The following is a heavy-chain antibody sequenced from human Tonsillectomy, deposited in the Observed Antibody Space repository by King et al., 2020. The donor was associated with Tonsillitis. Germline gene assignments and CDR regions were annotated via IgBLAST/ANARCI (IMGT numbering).Heavy chain of an antibody. D-gene: IGHD1-26*01. CDR1: GFTFSSYS. CDR2: ISSSSTI. J-gene: IGHJ6*02. V-gene: IGHV3-48*02. Sequence: VQLVESGGGLVQPGGSLRLSCAASGFTFSSYSMNWVRQAPGKGLEWVSYISSSSTIYYADSVKGRFTISRDNAKNSLYLQMNSLRDEDTAVYYCARDRGGSYYYGMDVWGQGTTVTVSS. CDR3: ARDRGGSYYYGMDV.